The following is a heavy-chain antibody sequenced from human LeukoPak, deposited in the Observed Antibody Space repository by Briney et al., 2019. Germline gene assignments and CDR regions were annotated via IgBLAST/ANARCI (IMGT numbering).Heavy chain of an antibody. CDR3: ASPMTLVLRGVAGIDAFDI. Sequence: PSETLSLTCTVSGGSISSGGYYWSWIRQPPGKGLEWIGHISHSGSTHYGPSLRSRVTISLDRSKNQFSLNLSSATAADTAVYYCASPMTLVLRGVAGIDAFDIWGQGAMVTVSS. CDR2: ISHSGST. CDR1: GGSISSGGYY. D-gene: IGHD3-10*01. V-gene: IGHV4-30-2*01. J-gene: IGHJ3*02.